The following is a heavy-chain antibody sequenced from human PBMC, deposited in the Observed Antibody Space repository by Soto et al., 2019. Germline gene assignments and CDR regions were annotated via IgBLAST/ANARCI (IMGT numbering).Heavy chain of an antibody. J-gene: IGHJ6*02. V-gene: IGHV1-46*03. D-gene: IGHD3-9*01. Sequence: QVQLVQSGAEVKKPGASVKVSCKASGYTFINYYMQWVRQAPGQGLEWMGIINPSSGSTTYAQKFRGRVTMTRDTSTSTVYMELSSLRSEDTAVYYCARDGYFAVLTAYRGMDVWGQGTTVTVSS. CDR1: GYTFINYY. CDR2: INPSSGST. CDR3: ARDGYFAVLTAYRGMDV.